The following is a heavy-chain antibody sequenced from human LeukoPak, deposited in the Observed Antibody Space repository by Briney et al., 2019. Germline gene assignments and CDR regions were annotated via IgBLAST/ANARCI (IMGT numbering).Heavy chain of an antibody. V-gene: IGHV3-74*03. CDR2: INEDATTI. Sequence: GGSLRLSCVASGFTFSSYWMHWVRQAPGKGLEWVARINEDATTITHADSVRGRFTISRENAKNTVYLQMNSLRAEDTAVYYCVKDLILVWTPGDDFDHWGQGTLVTVSS. CDR1: GFTFSSYW. D-gene: IGHD3-16*01. CDR3: VKDLILVWTPGDDFDH. J-gene: IGHJ4*02.